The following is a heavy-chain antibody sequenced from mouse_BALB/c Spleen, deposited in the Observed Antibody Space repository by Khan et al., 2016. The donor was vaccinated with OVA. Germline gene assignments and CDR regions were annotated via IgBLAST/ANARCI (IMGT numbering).Heavy chain of an antibody. CDR2: ISSGGDYT. Sequence: EVELVESGGDLVKPGGSLKLSCAASGFTFSSYSMSWVRQTPDKRLEWVATISSGGDYTYYPDSVKGRFTISRDNAKNTLYLQMSSLKSEDTAMYYCASHLTGSVAYWGQGNLVTVSA. V-gene: IGHV5-6*01. CDR1: GFTFSSYS. J-gene: IGHJ3*01. CDR3: ASHLTGSVAY.